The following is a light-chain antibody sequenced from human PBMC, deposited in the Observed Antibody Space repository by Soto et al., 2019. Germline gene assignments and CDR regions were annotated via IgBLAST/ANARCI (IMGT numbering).Light chain of an antibody. J-gene: IGKJ1*01. CDR1: QTISSW. CDR2: KAS. V-gene: IGKV1-5*03. Sequence: DIQMTQSPSTLSGSVGDRVTITCRASQTISSWLAWYQQKPGKAPKLLIYKASTLKSGVPSRFSGSGPGTEFTLTISSLQPDDFATYYCQHYNSYSEAFGQGTMVDIK. CDR3: QHYNSYSEA.